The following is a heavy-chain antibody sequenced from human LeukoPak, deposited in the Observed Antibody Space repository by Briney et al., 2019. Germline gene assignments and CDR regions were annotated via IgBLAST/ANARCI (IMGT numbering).Heavy chain of an antibody. CDR1: GFTFDDYG. CDR2: ISWDGGST. V-gene: IGHV3-20*04. Sequence: GGSLRLSCAASGFTFDDYGMNWVRQAPGEGLEWVSGISWDGGSTSYADSVKGRFTISRDNAKNSLYLQMNSLRAEDTAVYYCARDLARTMVRGVVDYWGQGTLVTVSS. D-gene: IGHD3-10*01. J-gene: IGHJ4*02. CDR3: ARDLARTMVRGVVDY.